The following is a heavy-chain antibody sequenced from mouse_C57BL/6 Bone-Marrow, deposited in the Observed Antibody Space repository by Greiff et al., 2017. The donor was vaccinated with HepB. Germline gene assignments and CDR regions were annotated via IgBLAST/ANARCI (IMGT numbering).Heavy chain of an antibody. CDR3: QPYYGNDY. D-gene: IGHD2-10*01. CDR1: GYTFTSYW. CDR2: IDPSDSYT. J-gene: IGHJ2*01. Sequence: QVQLQQPGAELVKPGASVKLSCKASGYTFTSYWMQWVKQRPGQGLEWIGEIDPSDSYTNYNQKFKGKATLTVDTSSSTAYMQLSSLTSEDSAVSLVQPYYGNDYWGQGTTLTVSS. V-gene: IGHV1-50*01.